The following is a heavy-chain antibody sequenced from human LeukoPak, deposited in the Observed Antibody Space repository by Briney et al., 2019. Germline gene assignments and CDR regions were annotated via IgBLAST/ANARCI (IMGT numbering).Heavy chain of an antibody. CDR1: GSSISSSNW. Sequence: SETQSLTCAVSGSSISSSNWWSWVRQHPGKGLEWIGYIYYSGSTYYNPSLKSRVTISVDTSKNQFSLKLSSVTAADTAVYYCARDRDDYNAFDIWGQETMVTVSS. J-gene: IGHJ3*02. V-gene: IGHV4-31*11. D-gene: IGHD5-24*01. CDR2: IYYSGST. CDR3: ARDRDDYNAFDI.